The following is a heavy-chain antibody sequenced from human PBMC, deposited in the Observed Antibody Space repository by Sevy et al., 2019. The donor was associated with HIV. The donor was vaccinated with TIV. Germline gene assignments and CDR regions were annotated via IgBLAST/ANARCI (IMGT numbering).Heavy chain of an antibody. J-gene: IGHJ3*02. D-gene: IGHD6-19*01. CDR2: ISAYNGNT. CDR3: AREPRSGWPEDAFDI. CDR1: GYTFTSYG. Sequence: ASVKVSCKASGYTFTSYGISWVRQAPGQGLEWMGWISAYNGNTNYAQKLQGRVTMTTDTSTSTAYMDLRSQRSDDTAVYYCAREPRSGWPEDAFDIWGQGTMVTVSS. V-gene: IGHV1-18*01.